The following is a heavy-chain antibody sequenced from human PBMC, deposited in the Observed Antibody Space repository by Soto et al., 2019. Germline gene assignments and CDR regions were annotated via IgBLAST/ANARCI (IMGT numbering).Heavy chain of an antibody. CDR2: INGRSGGT. J-gene: IGHJ6*02. D-gene: IGHD1-1*01. CDR3: AREMIGTYTGMDV. Sequence: QVQLVQSGAVVKKPGASVKVSCKASGYSFTSYYIHWLRQAPGQGREWMGVINGRSGGTTYAQKFQDRVTMTKDTSTSTVYMDLSSLRSDDTAMYYCAREMIGTYTGMDVWGQGTTVSVSS. V-gene: IGHV1-46*01. CDR1: GYSFTSYY.